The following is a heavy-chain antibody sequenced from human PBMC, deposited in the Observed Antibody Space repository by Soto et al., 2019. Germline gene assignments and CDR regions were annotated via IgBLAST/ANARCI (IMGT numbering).Heavy chain of an antibody. CDR1: GFAFSIYS. J-gene: IGHJ4*02. CDR2: ISSGSRVI. Sequence: EVQLVESGGGLVQPGGSLRLSCAAYGFAFSIYSMDWVRQSPGKGLEWVSYISSGSRVIYYAESVKGRFTISRDNAKNSLYLQMNSLRAEDTAVYYCARPWGGSGSYAFDYWGQGTLVTVSS. D-gene: IGHD3-10*01. CDR3: ARPWGGSGSYAFDY. V-gene: IGHV3-48*01.